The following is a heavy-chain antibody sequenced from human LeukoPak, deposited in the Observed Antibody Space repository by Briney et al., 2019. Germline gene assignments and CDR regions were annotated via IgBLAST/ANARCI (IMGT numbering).Heavy chain of an antibody. CDR3: AKDRGYDILTGRFDS. CDR2: ISGSGGST. J-gene: IGHJ4*02. CDR1: GFTFSNYA. Sequence: GGSLRLSCAASGFTFSNYAMSWVRQDPGKGLEWVSAISGSGGSTYYADSVKGRFTISRDNSKNTLYVQMNNLRAEDTALYYCAKDRGYDILTGRFDSWGQGTLVTVSS. D-gene: IGHD3-9*01. V-gene: IGHV3-23*01.